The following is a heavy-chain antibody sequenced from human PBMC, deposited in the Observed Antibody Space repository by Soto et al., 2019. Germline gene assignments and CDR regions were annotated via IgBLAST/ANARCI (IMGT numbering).Heavy chain of an antibody. V-gene: IGHV3-23*01. CDR1: GFTFSTYA. J-gene: IGHJ4*02. CDR2: IVFSGYGT. Sequence: GGSLRLSCAASGFTFSTYAMGWVRQAPGKGPEWVSAIVFSGYGTYYADSVKGRFTISRDNPKNTLYLQMNNLRVEDTAIYYCVRGAEVVTRVYDYWGQGTLVTVSS. CDR3: VRGAEVVTRVYDY. D-gene: IGHD6-6*01.